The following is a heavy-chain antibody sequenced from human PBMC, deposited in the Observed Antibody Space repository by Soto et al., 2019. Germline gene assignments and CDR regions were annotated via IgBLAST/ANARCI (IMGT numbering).Heavy chain of an antibody. CDR2: ISGSGGTT. J-gene: IGHJ4*02. Sequence: EVQLLESGGGLVQPGGSLRLSCAASGFTFSSYAMSWVRQAPGKGLEWVSAISGSGGTTYYADSVKGRFTISRDRAKNTLYLQMDARRAEDKAVYCCAKFFVATGGSSGGPWSFDYWGQGTLVTVSS. D-gene: IGHD6-25*01. CDR3: AKFFVATGGSSGGPWSFDY. CDR1: GFTFSSYA. V-gene: IGHV3-23*01.